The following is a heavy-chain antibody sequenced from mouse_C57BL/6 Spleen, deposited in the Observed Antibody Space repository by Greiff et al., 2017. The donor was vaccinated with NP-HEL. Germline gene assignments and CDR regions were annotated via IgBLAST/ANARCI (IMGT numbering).Heavy chain of an antibody. CDR3: AIGDYFYAMDY. CDR1: GYTFTSYW. V-gene: IGHV1-74*01. D-gene: IGHD1-1*01. Sequence: QVQLQQPGAELVKPGASVKVSCTASGYTFTSYWMHWVKQRPGQGLEWIGRIHPSDSDTNYNQKFKGKATLTVDKSSSTAYMQLSSLTSEDSAVYYCAIGDYFYAMDYWGQGTSVTVSS. CDR2: IHPSDSDT. J-gene: IGHJ4*01.